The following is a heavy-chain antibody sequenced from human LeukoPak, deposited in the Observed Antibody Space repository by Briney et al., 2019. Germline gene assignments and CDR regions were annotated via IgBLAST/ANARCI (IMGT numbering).Heavy chain of an antibody. CDR1: GFTFDDHA. D-gene: IGHD6-13*01. Sequence: GGSLRLSCAASGFTFDDHAMHWVRQAPGKGLEWVSGISWNSGNIVYADSVKGRFTISRDNAKNSLYLQMNSLRTEDTALYYCAKGRIKLAAAGRNWYFDLWGRGTLVTVSS. CDR2: ISWNSGNI. J-gene: IGHJ2*01. CDR3: AKGRIKLAAAGRNWYFDL. V-gene: IGHV3-9*01.